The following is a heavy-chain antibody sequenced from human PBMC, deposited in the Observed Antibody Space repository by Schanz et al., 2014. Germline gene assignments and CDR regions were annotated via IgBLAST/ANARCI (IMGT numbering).Heavy chain of an antibody. CDR2: ISARGEVS. J-gene: IGHJ5*01. D-gene: IGHD2-8*01. CDR1: GFTFSTYW. Sequence: EVQLLESGGGLVQPGGSLRLSCAASGFTFSTYWMHWVRQAPGKGLVWVSVISARGEVSKYSDSVKGRFIVSRDNSRATLFLQMDSLRAADTAFYYCAKWEDIVPEPEPMRGWFDSWGQGILVNVSS. V-gene: IGHV3-23*01. CDR3: AKWEDIVPEPEPMRGWFDS.